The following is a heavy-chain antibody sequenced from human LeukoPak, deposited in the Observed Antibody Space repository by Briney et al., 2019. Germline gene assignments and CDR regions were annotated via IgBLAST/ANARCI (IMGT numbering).Heavy chain of an antibody. D-gene: IGHD5-18*01. V-gene: IGHV3-73*01. CDR2: IRSKANSYAT. CDR1: GFTFSGSA. Sequence: PGGSLRLSCAASGFTFSGSAMHWVRQASGKGLEWVGRIRSKANSYATAYAASVKGRFTISRDDSKNTAYLQMNSLKTEDTAVYYCTRHPPGYTRRDYYYGMDVWGQGTTVTVSS. J-gene: IGHJ6*02. CDR3: TRHPPGYTRRDYYYGMDV.